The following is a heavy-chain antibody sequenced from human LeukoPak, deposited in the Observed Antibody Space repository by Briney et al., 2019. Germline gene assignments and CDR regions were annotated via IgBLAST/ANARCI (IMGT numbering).Heavy chain of an antibody. J-gene: IGHJ4*02. CDR3: AKGDGHLNLRFDY. CDR1: GFTFSTYG. D-gene: IGHD2-21*02. Sequence: PGGSLRLSCGASGFTFSTYGMHWVRQAPGKGQEWVAVIWYDGSDKYYADSVKGRFTISRDNSKNTLYLQMNSLRVEDTAVYYCAKGDGHLNLRFDYWGQGTLVTVSS. V-gene: IGHV3-33*06. CDR2: IWYDGSDK.